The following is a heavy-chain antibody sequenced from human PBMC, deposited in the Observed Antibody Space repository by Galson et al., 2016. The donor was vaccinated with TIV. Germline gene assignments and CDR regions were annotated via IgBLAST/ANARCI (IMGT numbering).Heavy chain of an antibody. J-gene: IGHJ4*02. CDR2: IGVSGGSP. V-gene: IGHV3-23*01. Sequence: SLRLSCAASGSSFSNYAMSWVRQAPGRGLEWVSGIGVSGGSPNYGDSVKGRFTISRDNSKNILYLQMNSLRAEDTAVYYCAKRPIITIFGAGSNYCDSWGQGTLVTVSS. CDR3: AKRPIITIFGAGSNYCDS. D-gene: IGHD3-3*01. CDR1: GSSFSNYA.